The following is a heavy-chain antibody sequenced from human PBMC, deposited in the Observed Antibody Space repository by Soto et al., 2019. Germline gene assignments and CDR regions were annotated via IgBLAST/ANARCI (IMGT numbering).Heavy chain of an antibody. CDR2: IWHDGTFT. V-gene: IGHV3-33*01. CDR3: ARDRHFRGGPDDI. D-gene: IGHD3-3*02. Sequence: QVQLVESGGGVVQSGRSPRLSCAASGFTFSSFGMHWVRQAPGKGLEWVALIWHDGTFTHYADSVKGRFTISRDSSKNMLYLQMNSLRAADTAVYYCARDRHFRGGPDDIWGQGTMVTVSS. CDR1: GFTFSSFG. J-gene: IGHJ3*02.